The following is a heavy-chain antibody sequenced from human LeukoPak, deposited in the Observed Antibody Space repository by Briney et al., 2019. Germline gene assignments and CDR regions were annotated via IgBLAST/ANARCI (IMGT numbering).Heavy chain of an antibody. CDR2: IYYRGST. D-gene: IGHD6-19*01. CDR1: GGSISSYY. Sequence: SHTLALTCTVSGGSISSYYWSWIRQPRGKGLEWIGYIYYRGSTNYNPSLKSRVTISVDTCKNQFSLKLSSVTAADTAVYYCARDRIAVAGTKERWFDPWGQGTLVTVSS. V-gene: IGHV4-59*13. J-gene: IGHJ5*02. CDR3: ARDRIAVAGTKERWFDP.